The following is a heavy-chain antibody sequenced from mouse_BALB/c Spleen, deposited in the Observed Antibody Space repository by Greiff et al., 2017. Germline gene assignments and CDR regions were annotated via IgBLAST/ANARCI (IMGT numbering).Heavy chain of an antibody. D-gene: IGHD1-1*01. CDR3: ARRATVVAGAMDY. CDR1: GYAFSSYW. CDR2: IYPGDGDT. V-gene: IGHV1-80*01. J-gene: IGHJ4*01. Sequence: VQLHQSGAELVRPGSSVKISCKASGYAFSSYWMNWVKQRPGQGLEWIGQIYPGDGDTNYNGKFKGKATLTADKSSSTAYMQLSSLTSEDSAVYFCARRATVVAGAMDYWGQGTSVTVSS.